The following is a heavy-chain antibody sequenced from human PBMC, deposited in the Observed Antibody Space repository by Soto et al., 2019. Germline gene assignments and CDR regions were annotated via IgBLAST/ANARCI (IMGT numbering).Heavy chain of an antibody. V-gene: IGHV3-23*05. CDR3: ADDFWSGYQRMDV. CDR1: GLSLTNYA. D-gene: IGHD3-3*01. J-gene: IGHJ6*02. Sequence: GGSLRLSCVVSGLSLTNYAIAWVRQAPGKGLECVSTIDVLNGAWYSDSVRGRLAISRDVSRNTVYLQMNSLRAEDTAVYYCADDFWSGYQRMDVWGQGTTVTVSS. CDR2: IDVLNGA.